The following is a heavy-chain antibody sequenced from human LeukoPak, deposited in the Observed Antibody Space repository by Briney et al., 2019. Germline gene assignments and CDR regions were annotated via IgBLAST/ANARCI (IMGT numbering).Heavy chain of an antibody. V-gene: IGHV3-48*04. Sequence: PGGSLRLSCAASGSTFSSHTMNWVRQAPGKGMEWISYISNTGSVIYYADSVKGRFTISRDNAKNSLYLQMNSLRAEDTAVYYCARNLPAADYWGRGILVTVSS. D-gene: IGHD2-2*01. CDR3: ARNLPAADY. J-gene: IGHJ4*02. CDR2: ISNTGSVI. CDR1: GSTFSSHT.